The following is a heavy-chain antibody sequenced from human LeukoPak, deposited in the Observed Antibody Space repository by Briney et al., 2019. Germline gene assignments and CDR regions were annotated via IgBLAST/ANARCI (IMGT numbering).Heavy chain of an antibody. CDR2: IIPILGIA. Sequence: SVKVSCKASGGTFSSYAISWVRQAPGQGLEWMGRIIPILGIANYAQKFQGRVTITADKSTSTAYMELSSLRSEDTAVYYCARPLVPAPSYYFDYWAQGTLVTVS. CDR3: ARPLVPAPSYYFDY. CDR1: GGTFSSYA. V-gene: IGHV1-69*04. D-gene: IGHD2-2*01. J-gene: IGHJ4*02.